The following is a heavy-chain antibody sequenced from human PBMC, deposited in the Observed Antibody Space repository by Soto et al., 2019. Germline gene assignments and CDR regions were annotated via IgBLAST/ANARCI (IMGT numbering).Heavy chain of an antibody. CDR2: IIPIFGTA. J-gene: IGHJ5*02. Sequence: GASVKVSCKASGGTFSSYAISWVRQAPGQGLEWMGGIIPIFGTANYAQKFQGRVTITADESASTAYMELSSLRSEDTAVYYCARGSHWNAKDYWFDPWGQGTLVTVCS. V-gene: IGHV1-69*13. D-gene: IGHD1-1*01. CDR1: GGTFSSYA. CDR3: ARGSHWNAKDYWFDP.